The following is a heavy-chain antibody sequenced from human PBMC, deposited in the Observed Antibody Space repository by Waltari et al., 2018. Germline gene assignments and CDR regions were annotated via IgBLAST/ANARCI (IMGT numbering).Heavy chain of an antibody. J-gene: IGHJ4*02. CDR3: ARVGPPYCGGDCYPESY. D-gene: IGHD2-21*01. V-gene: IGHV3-21*01. CDR2: ITRSSKYI. CDR1: GLTFSCYT. Sequence: EVQLVESGGGLVKPGGSLRLSGAAPGLTFSCYTMKWGRQSPGKGLEWVSSITRSSKYIYYADSVKGRFTISRDNGRNSLYLEMNSLRAEDTAVYYCARVGPPYCGGDCYPESYWGQGTLVTVSS.